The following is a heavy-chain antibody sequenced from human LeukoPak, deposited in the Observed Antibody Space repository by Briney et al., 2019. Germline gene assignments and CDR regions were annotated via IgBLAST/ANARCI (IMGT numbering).Heavy chain of an antibody. V-gene: IGHV1-2*02. D-gene: IGHD3-22*01. CDR2: INPNSGGT. CDR3: ASSPYYYDSSGYYYHLTGFDY. CDR1: GYTFTGYY. J-gene: IGHJ4*02. Sequence: ASVKVSCEASGYTFTGYYMHWVRQAPGQGLEWMGWINPNSGGTNYAQKFRGRVTMTRDTSISTAYMELSRLRSDDTAVYYCASSPYYYDSSGYYYHLTGFDYWGQGTLVTVSS.